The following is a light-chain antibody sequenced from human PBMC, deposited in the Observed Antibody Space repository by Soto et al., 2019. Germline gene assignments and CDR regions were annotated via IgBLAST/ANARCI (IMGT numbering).Light chain of an antibody. CDR3: QSYDSSIRV. CDR2: EDN. J-gene: IGLJ3*02. V-gene: IGLV6-57*04. CDR1: SGSIASNY. Sequence: NFMLTQPHSVSESPGKTVTISCTRSSGSIASNYVQWYQQRPGSAPTTVIYEDNQRPSGVPDRFSGSIDSSSNSASLTISGLKTEDEPDYYCQSYDSSIRVFGGGTQLTVL.